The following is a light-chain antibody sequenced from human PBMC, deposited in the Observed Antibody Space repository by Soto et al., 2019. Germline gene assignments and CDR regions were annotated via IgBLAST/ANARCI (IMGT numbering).Light chain of an antibody. CDR3: QQSYATPRT. CDR1: QSISNS. V-gene: IGKV1-39*01. J-gene: IGKJ1*01. CDR2: AAS. Sequence: DIQMTQSPSSLSASVGDRATITCRASQSISNSLNWYQHKPGTAPKLLIYAASSFQDGVPSRFSGSGSGTDFTLTISSLQPEDFAVYYCQQSYATPRTFGQGTKVEI.